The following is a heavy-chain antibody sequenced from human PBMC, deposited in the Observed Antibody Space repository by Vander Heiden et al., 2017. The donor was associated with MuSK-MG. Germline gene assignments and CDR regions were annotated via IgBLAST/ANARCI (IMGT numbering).Heavy chain of an antibody. J-gene: IGHJ4*02. D-gene: IGHD3-10*01. CDR2: ISDDGSNK. CDR1: GFTFRCYA. CDR3: ARESLVLLWFGELGY. V-gene: IGHV3-30*04. Sequence: QVQLVESGGGVVQPGRSLRLSCAASGFTFRCYAMHWVRQAPGKGLEWVAVISDDGSNKYYADSVKGRFTISRDNSKNTLYLQMNSLRAEDTAVYYCARESLVLLWFGELGYWGQGTLVTVSS.